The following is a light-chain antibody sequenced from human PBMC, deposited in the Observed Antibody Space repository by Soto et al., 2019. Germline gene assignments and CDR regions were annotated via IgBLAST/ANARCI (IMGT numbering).Light chain of an antibody. J-gene: IGLJ1*01. CDR1: SSDVGGYNY. V-gene: IGLV2-14*01. CDR2: EVS. Sequence: QSVLTQPASVSGSPGQSITISRTGTSSDVGGYNYVSWYQQHPGKAPKLMIYEVSNRPSGVSNRFSGSKSGNTASLTISGLQAEDEADYYCCSYAGSYTFYVFGTGTKVTVL. CDR3: CSYAGSYTFYV.